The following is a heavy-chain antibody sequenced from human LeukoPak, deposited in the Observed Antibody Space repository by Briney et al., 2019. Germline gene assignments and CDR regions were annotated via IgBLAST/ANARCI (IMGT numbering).Heavy chain of an antibody. V-gene: IGHV1-18*01. D-gene: IGHD3-9*01. J-gene: IGHJ3*02. CDR1: SYTFATYD. Sequence: ASVKVSCKASSYTFATYDITWVRQAPGQGLEWMGWISAYNGNTNYALNLQGRVTMTTDTSTSTAYMELRSLRSDDTAVYYCARKYYDVLTGYYLFDIWGQGTMVTVSS. CDR3: ARKYYDVLTGYYLFDI. CDR2: ISAYNGNT.